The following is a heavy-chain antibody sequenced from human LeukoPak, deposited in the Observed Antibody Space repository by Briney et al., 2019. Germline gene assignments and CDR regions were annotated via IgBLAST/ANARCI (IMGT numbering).Heavy chain of an antibody. Sequence: KTSETLSLTCAVYGGSFSGYYWSWIRQPPGKGLEWIGEINHSGSTNYNPSLKSRVTVSVDTSTNQLSLKLSSVTAADTAVYYCAREGYSYGYYFDYWGQGTLVTVSS. D-gene: IGHD5-18*01. CDR3: AREGYSYGYYFDY. V-gene: IGHV4-34*01. CDR2: INHSGST. J-gene: IGHJ4*02. CDR1: GGSFSGYY.